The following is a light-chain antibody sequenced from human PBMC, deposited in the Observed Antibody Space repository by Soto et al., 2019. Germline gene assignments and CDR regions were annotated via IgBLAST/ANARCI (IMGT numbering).Light chain of an antibody. J-gene: IGLJ2*01. V-gene: IGLV2-14*03. CDR2: DVS. CDR1: SSDVGGYNY. CDR3: SSYTSSTTLVV. Sequence: QSALTQPASVSGSPGQSITISCSGTSSDVGGYNYVSWYQQHPGKAPKLMIFDVSDRPSGVSYRFSGSKSGNTASLTISGLRAEDEADYYCSSYTSSTTLVVFGGGTKVTVL.